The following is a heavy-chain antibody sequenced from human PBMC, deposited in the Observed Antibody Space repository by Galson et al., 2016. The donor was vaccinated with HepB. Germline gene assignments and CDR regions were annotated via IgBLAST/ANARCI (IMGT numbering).Heavy chain of an antibody. J-gene: IGHJ2*01. CDR3: ARRVTGTAGWFFDL. Sequence: SETLSLTCTVSGDPISSSTDCWGWIRQPPGKGLEWLGSMLYSGTTFNNPSLKSRVTLSVDTSKHQFSLKVTSVTAADTAVYYCARRVTGTAGWFFDLWGRGTLVTVSS. V-gene: IGHV4-39*01. CDR1: GDPISSSTDC. D-gene: IGHD1-20*01. CDR2: MLYSGTT.